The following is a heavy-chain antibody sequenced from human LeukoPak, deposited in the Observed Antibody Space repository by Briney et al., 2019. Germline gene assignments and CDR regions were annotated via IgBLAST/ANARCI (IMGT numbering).Heavy chain of an antibody. CDR2: ISYDGDNQ. V-gene: IGHV3-30*18. CDR3: AKGHGLSGPRRYYFDY. J-gene: IGHJ4*02. D-gene: IGHD3-10*01. Sequence: PGGSLRLSCAASGFTFSSYGMHWVRQAPGKGLEWVAVISYDGDNQYYADSVKGRFTISRDNSKNTLYLQMNSLRVEDTAVYYCAKGHGLSGPRRYYFDYWGQGTLVTVSS. CDR1: GFTFSSYG.